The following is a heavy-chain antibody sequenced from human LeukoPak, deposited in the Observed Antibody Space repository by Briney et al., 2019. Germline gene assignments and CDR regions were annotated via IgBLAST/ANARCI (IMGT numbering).Heavy chain of an antibody. V-gene: IGHV3-23*01. CDR1: GFTFSNYV. D-gene: IGHD3-22*01. Sequence: PGGSLRLSCAASGFTFSNYVMSWVRQAPGKGLEWVSVISGSGGSTYYADSVKGRFTISRDNSKNTLYLQMNSLRAEDTAVCYCAKETLSSYYYDSSGYCDYWGQGTLVTVSS. J-gene: IGHJ4*02. CDR2: ISGSGGST. CDR3: AKETLSSYYYDSSGYCDY.